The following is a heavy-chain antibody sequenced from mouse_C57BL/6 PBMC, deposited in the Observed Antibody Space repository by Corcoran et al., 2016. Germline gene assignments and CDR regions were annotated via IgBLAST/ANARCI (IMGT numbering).Heavy chain of an antibody. CDR1: GYTFTTYG. CDR2: INTYSGVP. CDR3: ARNDYDDGYAMDY. V-gene: IGHV9-3*01. D-gene: IGHD2-4*01. Sequence: QIQLVQSGPELKKPGETVKISCKASGYTFTTYGMSWVKQAPGKGLKWMGWINTYSGVPTYADDFKGRFAFSLETSASTAYLQINNLKNEDTATYFCARNDYDDGYAMDYWGQGTSVTVSS. J-gene: IGHJ4*01.